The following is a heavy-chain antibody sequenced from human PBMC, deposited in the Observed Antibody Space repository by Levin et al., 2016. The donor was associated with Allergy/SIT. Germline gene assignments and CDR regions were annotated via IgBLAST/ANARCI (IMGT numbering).Heavy chain of an antibody. CDR1: GDSISTYF. D-gene: IGHD4-17*01. CDR3: ARDPYGRWFDT. Sequence: GSLRLSCTVSGDSISTYFWAWIRQPPGKGLEWIGYFHYTGSADYNPSLKSRVVISVDTSKNQFSLKMSSVTAADTAVYYCARDPYGRWFDTWGQGTLVTVSS. J-gene: IGHJ5*02. CDR2: FHYTGSA. V-gene: IGHV4-59*01.